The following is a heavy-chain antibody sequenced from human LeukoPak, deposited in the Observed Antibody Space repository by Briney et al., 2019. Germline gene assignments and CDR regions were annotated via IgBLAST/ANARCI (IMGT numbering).Heavy chain of an antibody. J-gene: IGHJ4*02. CDR3: ARDGGIVGAANPYFDY. CDR1: GYSISSGYY. D-gene: IGHD1-26*01. CDR2: MYHSGST. V-gene: IGHV4-38-2*02. Sequence: SETLSLTCTVSGYSISSGYYWGWIRPPPGKGLEWIGNMYHSGSTYYNPSPKSRVTISVDTSKNHFSLKLSSVTASDTALYHCARDGGIVGAANPYFDYWGQGTLVTVSS.